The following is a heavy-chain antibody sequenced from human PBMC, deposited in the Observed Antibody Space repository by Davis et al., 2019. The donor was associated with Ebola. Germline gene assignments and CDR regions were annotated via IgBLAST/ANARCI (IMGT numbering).Heavy chain of an antibody. CDR2: INGDGNTI. CDR1: GSTFSSYW. V-gene: IGHV3-74*01. Sequence: GESLKISCAASGSTFSSYWMHWVRQAPGKGLVWVSRINGDGNTIGYADSVKGRFTISRDNAKNTLYLQMNSLRAEDTAVYYCAGRSGYNYGYEGMDVWGKGTTVTVSS. CDR3: AGRSGYNYGYEGMDV. J-gene: IGHJ6*04. D-gene: IGHD5-18*01.